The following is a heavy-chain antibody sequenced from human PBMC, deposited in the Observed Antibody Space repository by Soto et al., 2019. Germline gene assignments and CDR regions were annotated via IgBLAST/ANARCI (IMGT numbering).Heavy chain of an antibody. Sequence: GSLKLSCETSGFTFSTYVMSWVRQAPGKGLEWVSMISDSGDNTYYADSVEGRFTISRDTSKNTVFMQMTSLTAEDTGINFCAKVPAPYRYYFDYWGQGTQVTV. V-gene: IGHV3-23*01. J-gene: IGHJ4*02. CDR1: GFTFSTYV. D-gene: IGHD3-16*02. CDR3: AKVPAPYRYYFDY. CDR2: ISDSGDNT.